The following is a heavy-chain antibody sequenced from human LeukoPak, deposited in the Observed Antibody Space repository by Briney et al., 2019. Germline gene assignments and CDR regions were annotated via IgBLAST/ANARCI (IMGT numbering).Heavy chain of an antibody. CDR2: IYPGDSDT. CDR3: ARRDTAMDPEDY. CDR1: GYSFTSYW. V-gene: IGHV5-51*01. J-gene: IGHJ4*02. D-gene: IGHD5-18*01. Sequence: GESLKISFKGSGYSFTSYWIGWVRQLPGKGLEWMRIIYPGDSDTRYSPSFQGQVTISADKSISTAYLQWSSLKASDTAMYYCARRDTAMDPEDYWGQGTLVTVSS.